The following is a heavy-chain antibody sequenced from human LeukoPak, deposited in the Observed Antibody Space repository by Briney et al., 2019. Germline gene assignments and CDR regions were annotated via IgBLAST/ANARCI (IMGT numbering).Heavy chain of an antibody. CDR3: ARDSHYGSGSYSYYYYYYGMDV. J-gene: IGHJ6*02. CDR1: GYTFTIYG. Sequence: ASVTVSFKASGYTFTIYGISWVRQAPGQGLEWMGWISAYNGNTNYAQKLQGRVTMTTDTSTSTAYMELRSLRSDDTAVYYCARDSHYGSGSYSYYYYYYGMDVWGQGTTVTVSS. D-gene: IGHD3-10*01. CDR2: ISAYNGNT. V-gene: IGHV1-18*01.